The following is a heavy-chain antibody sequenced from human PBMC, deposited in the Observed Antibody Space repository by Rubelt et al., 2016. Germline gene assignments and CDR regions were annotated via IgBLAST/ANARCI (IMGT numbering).Heavy chain of an antibody. CDR3: ASGYSGSYYLFDY. V-gene: IGHV5-51*01. Sequence: RYSPSFQGQVTISADKSISTAYLQWSSLKASDTAMYYRASGYSGSYYLFDYWGQGTLVTVSS. J-gene: IGHJ4*02. D-gene: IGHD1-26*01.